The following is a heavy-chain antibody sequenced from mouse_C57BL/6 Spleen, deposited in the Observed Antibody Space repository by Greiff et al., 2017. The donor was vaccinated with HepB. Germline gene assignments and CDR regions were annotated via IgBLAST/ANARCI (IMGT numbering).Heavy chain of an antibody. J-gene: IGHJ4*01. V-gene: IGHV1-76*01. CDR1: GYTFPDYY. CDR2: IYPGSGNT. Sequence: VQLQQSGAELVRPGASVKLSCKASGYTFPDYYINWVKQRPGQGLEWIARIYPGSGNTYYNEKFKGKATLTAEKSSSTAYMQLSSLTSEDSAVYFCARNYGTPYAMDYWGQGTSVTVSS. CDR3: ARNYGTPYAMDY. D-gene: IGHD1-1*01.